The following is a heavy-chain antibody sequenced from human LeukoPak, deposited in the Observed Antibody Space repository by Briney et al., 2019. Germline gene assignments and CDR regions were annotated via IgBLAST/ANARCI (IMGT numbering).Heavy chain of an antibody. CDR2: ISSSSSYI. J-gene: IGHJ4*02. CDR1: GFTFSSYS. D-gene: IGHD6-19*01. CDR3: ARDDSSGWYHLAY. Sequence: PGGSLRLSCAASGFTFSSYSMNWVRQAPGKGLEWVSSISSSSSYIYYADSLKGRFTISRDNANNSLYLQMNSLRAEDTALYYCARDDSSGWYHLAYWGQGTLVTVSS. V-gene: IGHV3-21*01.